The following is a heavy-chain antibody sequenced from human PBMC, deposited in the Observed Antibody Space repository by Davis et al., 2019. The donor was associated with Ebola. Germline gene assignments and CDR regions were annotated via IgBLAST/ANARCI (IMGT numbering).Heavy chain of an antibody. CDR1: GFTFDDYA. CDR3: AKLGCTSSSCYTGNFYYYYGMDV. D-gene: IGHD2-2*02. Sequence: GESLKISCAASGFTFDDYAMHWIRQAPGKGLEWVSTISGSGTYTYYADSVKGRFTISRDNSKDTLYLQMNSLRAEDTAVYYCAKLGCTSSSCYTGNFYYYYGMDVWGQGTTVTVSS. V-gene: IGHV3-23*01. CDR2: ISGSGTYT. J-gene: IGHJ6*02.